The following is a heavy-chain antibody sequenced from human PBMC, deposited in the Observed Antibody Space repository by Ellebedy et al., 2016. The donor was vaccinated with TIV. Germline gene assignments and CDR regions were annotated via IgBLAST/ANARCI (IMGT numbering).Heavy chain of an antibody. CDR1: GLTFSSHA. J-gene: IGHJ3*02. CDR2: ISGSGGNK. D-gene: IGHD4-23*01. CDR3: ARDPVGVGPAFDI. V-gene: IGHV3-23*01. Sequence: PGGSLRLSCAASGLTFSSHAMSWVRQAPGKGLEWVSSISGSGGNKYYADSVKGRFTISRDNSKDTLYLQVNSLRAEDTAVYYCARDPVGVGPAFDIWGQGTMVTVSS.